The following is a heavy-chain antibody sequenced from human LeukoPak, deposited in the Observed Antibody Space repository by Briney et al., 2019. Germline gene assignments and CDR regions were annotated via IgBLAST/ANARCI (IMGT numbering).Heavy chain of an antibody. J-gene: IGHJ4*02. CDR1: GGSISSYY. CDR3: ARGRDTAMDNYYFDY. V-gene: IGHV4-59*01. Sequence: SETLSLTCTVSGGSISSYYWSWIRQPPGKGLEWIGYIYYGGSANYNPSLKSRVTISVDTSKNQFSLKLSSVTAADTAVYYCARGRDTAMDNYYFDYWGQGTLVTVSS. D-gene: IGHD5-18*01. CDR2: IYYGGSA.